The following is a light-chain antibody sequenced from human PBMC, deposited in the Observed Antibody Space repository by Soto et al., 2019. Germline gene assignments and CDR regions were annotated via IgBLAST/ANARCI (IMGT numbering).Light chain of an antibody. CDR1: SSDVGGYNY. V-gene: IGLV2-14*01. CDR2: EVS. J-gene: IGLJ1*01. Sequence: HCVPSLTAPASGCPGESSTLSCTRNSSDVGGYNYVSWYQQHPGKAPKLMIYEVSNRPSGVSNRFSGSKSGNTASLTISGLQAEDEADYYCSSYTSSSTFYVFGTGTKVTVL. CDR3: SSYTSSSTFYV.